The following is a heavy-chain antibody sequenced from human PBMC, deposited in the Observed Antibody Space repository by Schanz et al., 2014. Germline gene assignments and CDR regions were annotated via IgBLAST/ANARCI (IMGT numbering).Heavy chain of an antibody. Sequence: QVQLVQSGAEVRKPGASVKVSCKASGYTFISYGISWVRQAPGQGLEWLGWISGSNGNTNYTQKFQGRVTMTIDPYTSTAYMELRSLRSDDTAVYYCARGGSMVQEINFAYWGQGSLVTVSS. CDR3: ARGGSMVQEINFAY. CDR1: GYTFISYG. D-gene: IGHD3-10*01. V-gene: IGHV1-18*01. J-gene: IGHJ4*02. CDR2: ISGSNGNT.